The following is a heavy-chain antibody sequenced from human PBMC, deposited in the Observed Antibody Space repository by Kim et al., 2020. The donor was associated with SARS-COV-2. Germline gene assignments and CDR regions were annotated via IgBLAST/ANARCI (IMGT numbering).Heavy chain of an antibody. D-gene: IGHD3-3*01. Sequence: ASVKVSCKTSGYTFTNYDINRVRQATGRGLEGMGWMNPDNGNTRYAQQFQDRVTMTRNTSIRTAYLEVSNVRSEDTAVYYCARSFLVLLLPQDYWVQGNL. CDR2: MNPDNGNT. V-gene: IGHV1-8*01. J-gene: IGHJ4*02. CDR1: GYTFTNYD. CDR3: ARSFLVLLLPQDY.